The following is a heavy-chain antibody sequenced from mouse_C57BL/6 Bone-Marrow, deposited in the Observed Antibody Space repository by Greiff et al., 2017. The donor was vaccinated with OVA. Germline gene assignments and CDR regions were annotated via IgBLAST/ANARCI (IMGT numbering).Heavy chain of an antibody. CDR3: ARGHYDYGKLSWFAD. V-gene: IGHV1-81*01. J-gene: IGHJ3*01. CDR1: GYTFTSYG. CDR2: IYPRSGNT. Sequence: QVQLQQSGAELARPGASVKLSCKASGYTFTSYGISWVKQRTGQGLEWIGEIYPRSGNTYYNEKFKGKATLTADKSSSTAYMELRSLTSEDSAVYVCARGHYDYGKLSWFADWGKGTLVTVSA. D-gene: IGHD2-4*01.